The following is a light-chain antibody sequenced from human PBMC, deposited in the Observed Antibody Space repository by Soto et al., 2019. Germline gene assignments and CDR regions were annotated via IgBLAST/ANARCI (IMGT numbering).Light chain of an antibody. CDR1: QSVSNN. CDR3: QQYNNLPPIT. CDR2: YAS. J-gene: IGKJ5*01. V-gene: IGKV3-15*01. Sequence: EIMMTQSPATLSVSPGERATLSCRASQSVSNNLAWYQQKPGQAPRLLIYYASTRATGIPARFSCSGSGTEFTLTISSLQSEDFALYYCQQYNNLPPITFGQETRLEI.